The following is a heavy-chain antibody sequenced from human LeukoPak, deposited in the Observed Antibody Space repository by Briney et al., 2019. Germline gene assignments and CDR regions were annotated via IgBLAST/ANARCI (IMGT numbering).Heavy chain of an antibody. CDR2: ISGSGGST. V-gene: IGHV3-23*01. CDR3: AGRISLAAAADY. D-gene: IGHD6-13*01. J-gene: IGHJ4*02. Sequence: PGGSLRLSRAASGFTFSSYAMSWVRQAPGKGLEWVSAISGSGGSTYYADSVKGRFTISRDNSKNTLYLQMNSLRAEDTAVYYCAGRISLAAAADYWGQGTLVTVSS. CDR1: GFTFSSYA.